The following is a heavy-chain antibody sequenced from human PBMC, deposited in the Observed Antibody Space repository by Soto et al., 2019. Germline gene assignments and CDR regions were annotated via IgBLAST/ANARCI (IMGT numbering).Heavy chain of an antibody. CDR2: TNHSGST. Sequence: QVQLQQWGAGLLKPSETLSLTCAVYGGSFSGYYWSWIRQPPGKGLEWIGETNHSGSTNYNPSLKSRVTISVDTSKNQFSLKLSSVTAADTAVYYCARGWTFDYWGQGTLVTVSS. CDR3: ARGWTFDY. V-gene: IGHV4-34*01. J-gene: IGHJ4*02. CDR1: GGSFSGYY. D-gene: IGHD1-1*01.